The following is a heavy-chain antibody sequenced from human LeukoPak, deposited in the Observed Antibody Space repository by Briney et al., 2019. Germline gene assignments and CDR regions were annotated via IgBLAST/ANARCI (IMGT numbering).Heavy chain of an antibody. V-gene: IGHV4-39*07. D-gene: IGHD3-3*01. Sequence: SETLSLTCTVSGGSISSSSYYWGWIRQPPGKGLEWIGSIYYSGSTYYNPSLKGRVTISADTSKNQFSLKLSSVTAADTAVYYCANSPFWSGYYYFDYWGQGTLVTVSS. CDR2: IYYSGST. CDR3: ANSPFWSGYYYFDY. CDR1: GGSISSSSYY. J-gene: IGHJ4*02.